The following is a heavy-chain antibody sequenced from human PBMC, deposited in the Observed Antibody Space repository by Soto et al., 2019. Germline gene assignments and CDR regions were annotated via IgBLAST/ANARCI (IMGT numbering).Heavy chain of an antibody. CDR2: ITGNGGST. J-gene: IGHJ6*02. CDR3: ARWGVGATSGMDV. CDR1: GFTFSNHG. D-gene: IGHD1-26*01. V-gene: IGHV3-64*01. Sequence: EVQLVESGGDLIQPGGSLRLSCAASGFTFSNHGMHWVRQAPGKGLEYVSAITGNGGSTYYATSVKGRFTISRDNSKNMLYLQMGSLRSEEMAVYYCARWGVGATSGMDVGGQGTTVVVSS.